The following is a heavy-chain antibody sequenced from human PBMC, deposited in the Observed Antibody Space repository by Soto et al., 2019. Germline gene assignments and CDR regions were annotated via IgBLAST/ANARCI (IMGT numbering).Heavy chain of an antibody. V-gene: IGHV1-18*01. Sequence: SVKVSCKASGYSFTIYGIIWVRQAPGQGLEWMGWISAYNGNTNYAQKLQGRVTMTTDTSTSTAYMELRSLRSDDTAVYYCARDSGTRRTYYDILTGYLGNNWFDPWGQGTLVTVSS. D-gene: IGHD3-9*01. J-gene: IGHJ5*02. CDR1: GYSFTIYG. CDR3: ARDSGTRRTYYDILTGYLGNNWFDP. CDR2: ISAYNGNT.